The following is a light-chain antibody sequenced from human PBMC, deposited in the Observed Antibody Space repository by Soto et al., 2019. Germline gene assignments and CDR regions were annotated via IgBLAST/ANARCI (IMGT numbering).Light chain of an antibody. J-gene: IGLJ2*01. V-gene: IGLV1-51*01. CDR2: DTN. CDR1: TSNIGNNY. Sequence: QSVLTQPPSVSAAPGQQVTISCSGETSNIGNNYVSWYQQLPGTAPKLLIYDTNNRPSGIPDRFSGSKSGTSATLGITGLQTGDEAVYYCGAWDSSLSGVLFGGGTKQTVL. CDR3: GAWDSSLSGVL.